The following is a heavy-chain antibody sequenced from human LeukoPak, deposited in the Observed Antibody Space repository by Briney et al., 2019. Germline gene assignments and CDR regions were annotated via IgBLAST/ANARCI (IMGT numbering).Heavy chain of an antibody. CDR2: INHSGST. J-gene: IGHJ4*02. V-gene: IGHV4-34*01. CDR1: GGSFSGYY. D-gene: IGHD3-22*01. CDR3: ARMWYYYDSSGSLDY. Sequence: PSETLSLSCAVYGGSFSGYYWSWIRQPPGKGLEWIGEINHSGSTNYNPSLKSRVTISVDTSKNQFSLKLSSVTAADTAVYYCARMWYYYDSSGSLDYWGQGTLVTVSS.